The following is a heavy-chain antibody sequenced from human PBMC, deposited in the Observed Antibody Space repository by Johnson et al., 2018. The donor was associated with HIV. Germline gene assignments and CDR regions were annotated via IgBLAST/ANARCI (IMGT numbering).Heavy chain of an antibody. Sequence: VQLVESGGGLVQPGGSLRLSCAASGFTFSSYDMHWVRQATGKGLEWVSAIGTAGDTYYPGSVKGRFTISRENAKNSLYLQMNSLRAGDTAVYYCGRSYCSGGSCYLGAFDIWGQGTMVTVSS. CDR3: GRSYCSGGSCYLGAFDI. V-gene: IGHV3-13*01. D-gene: IGHD2-15*01. CDR1: GFTFSSYD. J-gene: IGHJ3*02. CDR2: IGTAGDT.